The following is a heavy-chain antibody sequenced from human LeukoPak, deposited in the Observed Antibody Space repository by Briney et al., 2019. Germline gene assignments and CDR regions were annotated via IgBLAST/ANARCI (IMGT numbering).Heavy chain of an antibody. J-gene: IGHJ5*02. V-gene: IGHV5-51*07. CDR3: ARLGVVPAAIGHWFDP. Sequence: GESLQISCKGSGYSFTSYWIGWVHPMPGKGLEWMGIVYPGDSDTRYSPSFQGQVTISADKSISTAYLQWSSLKASDTAMYYCARLGVVPAAIGHWFDPWGQGTLVTVSS. CDR1: GYSFTSYW. D-gene: IGHD2-2*01. CDR2: VYPGDSDT.